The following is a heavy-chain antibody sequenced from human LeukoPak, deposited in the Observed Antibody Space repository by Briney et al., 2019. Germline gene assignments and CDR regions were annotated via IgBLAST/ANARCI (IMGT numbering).Heavy chain of an antibody. Sequence: PSETLSLICTVSGYSISSGYYWGWIRQPPGKGLEWIGSIYHSGSTYYNPSLKSRVTISVDTSKNQFSLKLSSVTAADTAVYYCARVPAATYYFDYWGQGTLVTVSS. D-gene: IGHD2-2*01. J-gene: IGHJ4*02. CDR3: ARVPAATYYFDY. CDR1: GYSISSGYY. CDR2: IYHSGST. V-gene: IGHV4-38-2*02.